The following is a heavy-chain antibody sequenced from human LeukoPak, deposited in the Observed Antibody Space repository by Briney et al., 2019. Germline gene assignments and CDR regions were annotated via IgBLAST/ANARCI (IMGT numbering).Heavy chain of an antibody. J-gene: IGHJ4*02. CDR1: GFTFSSYW. Sequence: QAGGSLRLSCAASGFTFSSYWMHWVRQAPGKGLVWVSRINSDGSSTSYADSVKGRFTISRDNAKNALYLQMNSLRAEDTAVYYCARVLRDGYNDLFDYWGQGTLVTVSS. D-gene: IGHD5-12*01. CDR2: INSDGSST. CDR3: ARVLRDGYNDLFDY. V-gene: IGHV3-74*01.